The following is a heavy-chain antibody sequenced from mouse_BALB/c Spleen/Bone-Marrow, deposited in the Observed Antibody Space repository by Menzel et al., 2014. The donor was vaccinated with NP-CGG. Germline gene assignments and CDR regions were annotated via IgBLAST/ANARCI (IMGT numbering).Heavy chain of an antibody. CDR1: GYTFTSYY. D-gene: IGHD2-13*01. CDR3: TREGDSPFAY. Sequence: VKLQESGAELVKPGASVKLSCKASGYTFTSYYMYWVKQRPGQGLEWIGEINPSNGGTNFYEKFKSKATLTVDKSSSTAYMQLSSLTSEDSAVYYCTREGDSPFAYWGQGTLVTVSA. J-gene: IGHJ3*01. V-gene: IGHV1S81*02. CDR2: INPSNGGT.